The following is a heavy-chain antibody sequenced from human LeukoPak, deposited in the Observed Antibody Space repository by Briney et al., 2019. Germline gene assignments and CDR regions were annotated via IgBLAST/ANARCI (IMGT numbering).Heavy chain of an antibody. V-gene: IGHV4-39*07. CDR3: ARDNTYDSSGYFNYYYGMDV. J-gene: IGHJ6*02. Sequence: SETLSLTCTVSGGSISSTNYYWGWIRQPPGKGLEWIGSIYYSGSTYYNPSLKSRVTISVDTSKNQFSLKLSSVTAADTAVYYCARDNTYDSSGYFNYYYGMDVWGQGTTVTVSS. CDR1: GGSISSTNYY. D-gene: IGHD3-22*01. CDR2: IYYSGST.